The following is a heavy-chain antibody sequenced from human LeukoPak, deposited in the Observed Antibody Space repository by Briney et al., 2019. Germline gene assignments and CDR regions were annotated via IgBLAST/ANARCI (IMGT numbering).Heavy chain of an antibody. CDR2: VYYGRSP. D-gene: IGHD6-25*01. CDR1: GDSISRSTYY. V-gene: IGHV4-39*02. Sequence: PSETLSLTCTVSGDSISRSTYYWAWIRQPPGKGLEWIGSVYYGRSPYFNPSLESRATISVDTSKDHFSLKMSSVTAADTAVYYCARSSGTGTFSYWGQGTLVTVSS. CDR3: ARSSGTGTFSY. J-gene: IGHJ4*02.